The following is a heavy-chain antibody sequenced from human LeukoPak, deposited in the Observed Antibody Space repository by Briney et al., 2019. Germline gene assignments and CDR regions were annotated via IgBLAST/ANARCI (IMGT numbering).Heavy chain of an antibody. CDR1: GYTFTGYY. D-gene: IGHD3-22*01. V-gene: IGHV1-2*02. CDR3: ASGDDSSGYYYVPSFDY. Sequence: GASVKVSCKASGYTFTGYYMHWVRQAPGQGLEWMGWINPNSGGTNYAQKFQGRVTMTRDTSISTAYMELSRLRSDDTAVYYCASGDDSSGYYYVPSFDYWGQGTLVTVSS. J-gene: IGHJ4*02. CDR2: INPNSGGT.